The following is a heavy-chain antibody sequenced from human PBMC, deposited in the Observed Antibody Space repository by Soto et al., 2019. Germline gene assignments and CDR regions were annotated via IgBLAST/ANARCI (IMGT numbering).Heavy chain of an antibody. V-gene: IGHV3-21*01. CDR3: ARDLGRSWYGSNY. CDR2: ISSSSSYI. J-gene: IGHJ4*02. D-gene: IGHD6-13*01. Sequence: VGSLRLSCAASGFTFSSYSMNWFRQAPVNELEWVSSISSSSSYIYYADSVKGRFTISRDNAKNSLYLQMNSLRAEDTAVYYCARDLGRSWYGSNYWGQGTLVTVSS. CDR1: GFTFSSYS.